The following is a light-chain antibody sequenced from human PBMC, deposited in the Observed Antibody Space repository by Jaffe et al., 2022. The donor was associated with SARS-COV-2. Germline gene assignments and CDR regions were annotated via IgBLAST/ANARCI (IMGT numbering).Light chain of an antibody. CDR2: WAS. V-gene: IGKV4-1*01. Sequence: DFVMTQSPDSLAVSLGDRATINCKSSQSVFYNSNKKNYLAWYQQKPGQPPKLLFSWASTRESGVPERFSGSGSGTVFTLTINNVQAEDVAVYSCHQYYHVPYTFGQGTKLEI. CDR1: QSVFYNSNKKNY. J-gene: IGKJ2*01. CDR3: HQYYHVPYT.